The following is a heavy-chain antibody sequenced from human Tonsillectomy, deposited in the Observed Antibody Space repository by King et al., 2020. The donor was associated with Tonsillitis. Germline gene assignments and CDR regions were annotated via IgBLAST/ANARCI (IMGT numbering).Heavy chain of an antibody. CDR3: ARDQSTEWYIDY. CDR2: ISDDGTNT. Sequence: VQLVESGGGVVQPGRSLRLSCAASGFTFRSYGMHWVRQAPGEGLEWVAFISDDGTNTYYADSVKGRFAISSDNSKNTLYLEMNSLRVEDTAVYFCARDQSTEWYIDYWGRGTLVTVSS. J-gene: IGHJ4*02. D-gene: IGHD2-8*01. V-gene: IGHV3-33*05. CDR1: GFTFRSYG.